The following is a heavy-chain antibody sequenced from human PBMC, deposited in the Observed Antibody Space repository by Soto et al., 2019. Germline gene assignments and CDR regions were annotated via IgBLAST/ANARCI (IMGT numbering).Heavy chain of an antibody. Sequence: SETLSLTSTVSGGSISSYNSSWVLQPPGKGLEWIGYIYYSGSTNYNPSLKSRVTISVDTSKNQFSLKLSSVTAADTAVYYCARDREDLWRWYYIRRNPSYMDGWGKGTTVTVSS. D-gene: IGHD3-3*01. CDR2: IYYSGST. V-gene: IGHV4-59*01. J-gene: IGHJ6*03. CDR1: GGSISSYN. CDR3: ARDREDLWRWYYIRRNPSYMDG.